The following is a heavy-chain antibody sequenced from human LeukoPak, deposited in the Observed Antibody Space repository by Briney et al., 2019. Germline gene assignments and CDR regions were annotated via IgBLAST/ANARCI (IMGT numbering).Heavy chain of an antibody. D-gene: IGHD6-19*01. Sequence: GGSLRLSCAASGFTFSSYWMHWVRQAPGKGLVWVSRINSDGSSTSYADSVKGRFTISRDNSKNTLYLQMNSLRAEDTAVYYCARGIAVAGTNYFDYWGQGTLVTVSS. V-gene: IGHV3-74*01. J-gene: IGHJ4*02. CDR2: INSDGSST. CDR3: ARGIAVAGTNYFDY. CDR1: GFTFSSYW.